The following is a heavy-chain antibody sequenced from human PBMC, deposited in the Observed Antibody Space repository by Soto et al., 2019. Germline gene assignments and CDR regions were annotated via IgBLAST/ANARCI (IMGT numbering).Heavy chain of an antibody. CDR1: GSTLSNNR. D-gene: IGHD7-27*01. CDR3: ARVGTSESFFDY. J-gene: IGHJ4*02. V-gene: IGHV3-53*02. Sequence: EVRLVETGGGLIQPGGSLRLSCVVSGSTLSNNRMTWVRQVPGQGLEWVSDLYFYGSANYADSVRGRFTISKDDSKNTLYLQMNNVRADDTAVYYCARVGTSESFFDYWGQGTLVTVSP. CDR2: LYFYGSA.